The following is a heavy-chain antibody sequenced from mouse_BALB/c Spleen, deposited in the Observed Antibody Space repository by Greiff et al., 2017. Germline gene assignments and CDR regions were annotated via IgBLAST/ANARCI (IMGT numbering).Heavy chain of an antibody. D-gene: IGHD1-1*01. CDR3: ARENYYGSISYYFDY. Sequence: EVQVVESGGGLVKPGGSLKLSCAASGFTFSSYAMSWVRQTPEKRLEWVASISSGGSTYYPDSVKGRFTISRDNARNILYLQMSSLRSEDTAMYYCARENYYGSISYYFDYWGQGTTLTVSS. V-gene: IGHV5-6-5*01. CDR1: GFTFSSYA. CDR2: ISSGGST. J-gene: IGHJ2*01.